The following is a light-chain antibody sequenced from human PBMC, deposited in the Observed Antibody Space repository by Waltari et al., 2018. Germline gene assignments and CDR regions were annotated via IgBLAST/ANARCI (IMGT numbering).Light chain of an antibody. J-gene: IGLJ2*01. V-gene: IGLV1-40*01. CDR2: GTH. Sequence: QSVLTQPPSVSGAPGQRVSISCTGTTSNIGTYDVHWYQQGPGKAPKLIIYGTHPRPLGVPDRFFCSQSGTSASLAIIGLQAEDEADYYCQSYDTTRGVVFGGGTKLTVL. CDR3: QSYDTTRGVV. CDR1: TSNIGTYD.